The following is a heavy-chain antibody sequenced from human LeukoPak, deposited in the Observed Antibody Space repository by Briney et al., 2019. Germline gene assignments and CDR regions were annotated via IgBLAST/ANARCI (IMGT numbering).Heavy chain of an antibody. CDR1: GFTFSSYS. V-gene: IGHV3-48*02. CDR3: ARTGVTTGNDY. CDR2: ISSSSTI. D-gene: IGHD4-17*01. J-gene: IGHJ4*02. Sequence: GGSLRLSCAASGFTFSSYSMNWVRQAPGKGLEWVSYISSSSTIYYADSVKGRFTISRDNAKNSLYLQMNSLRDEDTAVYYCARTGVTTGNDYWGRGTLVTVSS.